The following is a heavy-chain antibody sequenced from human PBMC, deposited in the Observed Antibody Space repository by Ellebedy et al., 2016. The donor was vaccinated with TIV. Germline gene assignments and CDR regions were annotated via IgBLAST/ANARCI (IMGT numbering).Heavy chain of an antibody. J-gene: IGHJ2*01. CDR2: IYPGDSDA. D-gene: IGHD3-16*01. CDR3: ARHLGLDADWYFDL. V-gene: IGHV5-51*01. Sequence: GESLKISXQASGHSFTRYWIGWVRQMPGKGLEWMGIIYPGDSDARYSPSLEGQVTISADKSISTAYLQWSSLKASDTAMYFCARHLGLDADWYFDLWGRGTLVTVSS. CDR1: GHSFTRYW.